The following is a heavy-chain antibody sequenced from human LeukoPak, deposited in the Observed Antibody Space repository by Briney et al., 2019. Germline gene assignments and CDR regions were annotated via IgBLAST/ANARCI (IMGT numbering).Heavy chain of an antibody. CDR1: GFTFSSYA. CDR3: AKISEREWELRVPYYFDY. J-gene: IGHJ4*02. D-gene: IGHD1-26*01. V-gene: IGHV3-23*01. Sequence: PGGSLRLSCAASGFTFSSYAMSWVRQAPGKGLEWVSAISGSGGSTYYADSVKGRFTISRDNSKNTLYQQMNSLRAEDTAVYYCAKISEREWELRVPYYFDYWGQGTLVTVSS. CDR2: ISGSGGST.